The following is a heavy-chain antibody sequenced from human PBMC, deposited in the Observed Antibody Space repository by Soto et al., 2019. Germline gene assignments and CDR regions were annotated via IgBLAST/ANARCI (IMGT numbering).Heavy chain of an antibody. CDR1: GDSVSSNSSA. D-gene: IGHD6-19*01. CDR3: ARAYSSGWYYYYYYMDV. Sequence: PSQTLSLTCAISGDSVSSNSSAWNWIRQSPSRGLEWLGRTYYRSKWYNDYAVSVKSRITINPDTSKNQFSLQLNSVTPEDTAVYYCARAYSSGWYYYYYYMDVWGKGTTVTASS. CDR2: TYYRSKWYN. V-gene: IGHV6-1*01. J-gene: IGHJ6*03.